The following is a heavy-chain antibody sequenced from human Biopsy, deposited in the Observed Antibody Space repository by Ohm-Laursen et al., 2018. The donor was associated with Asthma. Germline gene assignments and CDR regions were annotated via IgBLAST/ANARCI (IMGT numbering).Heavy chain of an antibody. CDR3: GRDYPLVD. CDR2: MSFDGRQT. J-gene: IGHJ4*02. Sequence: SLRLSCSASGFTFSSYAMNWVRQAPGKGLEWLAVMSFDGRQTYYADSVKGRFTISRDDSKNTLDLQMNSLRAEDTAVYYCGRDYPLVDWGQGTLVTVSS. V-gene: IGHV3-30*03. D-gene: IGHD2-15*01. CDR1: GFTFSSYA.